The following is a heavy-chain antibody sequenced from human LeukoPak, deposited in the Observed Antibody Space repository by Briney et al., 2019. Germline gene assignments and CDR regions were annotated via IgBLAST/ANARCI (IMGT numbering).Heavy chain of an antibody. J-gene: IGHJ4*02. V-gene: IGHV3-23*01. D-gene: IGHD3-22*01. CDR1: GFPFSSYA. CDR2: ISGSGGST. Sequence: GGSLRLSCVVSGFPFSSYAMSWVRQAPGKGLEWVSAISGSGGSTYYADSVKGRFTISRDNSKNTLYLQMNSLRAEDTAVYYCAKTTGRYYDSSEDYWGQGTLVTVSS. CDR3: AKTTGRYYDSSEDY.